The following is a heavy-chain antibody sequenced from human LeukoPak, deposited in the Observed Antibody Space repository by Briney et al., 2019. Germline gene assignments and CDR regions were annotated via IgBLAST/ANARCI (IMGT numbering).Heavy chain of an antibody. J-gene: IGHJ5*02. CDR2: ISSNDGNT. CDR1: GYTFTSYG. Sequence: ASVKVSCKASGYTFTSYGISWVRQAPGQGLEWMGWISSNDGNTYYVQNFQGRVTMTTDTSTSTAYMELRSLRSDDTAVYYCARGTVAGNWFDPWGQGTLVTVSS. D-gene: IGHD6-19*01. CDR3: ARGTVAGNWFDP. V-gene: IGHV1-18*01.